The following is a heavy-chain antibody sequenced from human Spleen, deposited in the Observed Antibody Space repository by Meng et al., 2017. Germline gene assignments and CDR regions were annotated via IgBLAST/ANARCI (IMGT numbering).Heavy chain of an antibody. CDR2: IWYDGSNK. CDR3: ANIVVVPAALAGSYYGMDV. J-gene: IGHJ6*02. V-gene: IGHV3-33*06. CDR1: GFTFSSYG. Sequence: GGSLRLSCAASGFTFSSYGMHWVRQAPGKGLEGVAVIWYDGSNKYYADSVKGRFTISRDNSKNTLYLQMNSLRAEDTAVYYCANIVVVPAALAGSYYGMDVWGQGTTVTVSS. D-gene: IGHD2-2*01.